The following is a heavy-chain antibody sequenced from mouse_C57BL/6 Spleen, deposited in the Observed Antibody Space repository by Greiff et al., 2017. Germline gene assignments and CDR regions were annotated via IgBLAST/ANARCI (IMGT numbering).Heavy chain of an antibody. V-gene: IGHV3-6*01. CDR1: GYSITSGYY. CDR3: ARRGVRAWFAY. J-gene: IGHJ3*01. D-gene: IGHD2-2*01. CDR2: ISYDGSN. Sequence: EVKLMESGPGLVKPSQSLSLTCSVTGYSITSGYYWNWIRQFPGNKLEWMGYISYDGSNNYNPSLKNRISITRDTSKNQFFLKLNSVTTEDTATYYCARRGVRAWFAYWGQGTLVTVSA.